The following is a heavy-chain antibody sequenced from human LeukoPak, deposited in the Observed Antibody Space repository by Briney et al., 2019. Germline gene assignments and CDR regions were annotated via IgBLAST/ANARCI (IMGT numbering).Heavy chain of an antibody. Sequence: PSETLSLTCTVSGGSISSHYWSWIRQPPGKGLEWIGYIYYSGSTNYNPSLKSRVTISVDTSKNQFSLKLSSVTAAGTAVYYCARDVRWYSGFDYWGQGTLVTVSS. CDR2: IYYSGST. V-gene: IGHV4-59*11. CDR1: GGSISSHY. CDR3: ARDVRWYSGFDY. D-gene: IGHD4-23*01. J-gene: IGHJ4*02.